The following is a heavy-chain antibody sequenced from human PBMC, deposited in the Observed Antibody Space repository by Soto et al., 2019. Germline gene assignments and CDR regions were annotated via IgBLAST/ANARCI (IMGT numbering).Heavy chain of an antibody. CDR2: IRSKAYGGTT. CDR3: AREGDFSIND. V-gene: IGHV3-49*03. Sequence: SGGGLIQPGRSLRLSCKASGFILGDYALSWIRQTPGKGLEWVGFIRSKAYGGTTEYAASVKGRFSISRDESKSIAYLQMNSLKTEDTAVYYCAREGDFSINDWGQGTLVTVSS. CDR1: GFILGDYA. D-gene: IGHD4-4*01. J-gene: IGHJ4*02.